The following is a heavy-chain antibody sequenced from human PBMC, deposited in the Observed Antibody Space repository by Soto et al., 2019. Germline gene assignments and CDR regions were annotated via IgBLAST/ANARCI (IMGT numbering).Heavy chain of an antibody. Sequence: GSLRLSCSASGFIFTDYSMAWIRQAPGKGLEWISYITTGGETTLYAASVEGRFTISRDNAKKALFLQMNSLRADDTDVYFCARDPQRRDGYNFDSWGQGTLVTVSS. CDR3: ARDPQRRDGYNFDS. D-gene: IGHD5-12*01. J-gene: IGHJ4*02. CDR1: GFIFTDYS. CDR2: ITTGGETT. V-gene: IGHV3-11*01.